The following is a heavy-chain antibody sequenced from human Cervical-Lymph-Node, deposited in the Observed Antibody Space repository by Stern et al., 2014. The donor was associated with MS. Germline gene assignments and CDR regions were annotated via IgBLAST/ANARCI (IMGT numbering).Heavy chain of an antibody. CDR1: GFTFDDYA. Sequence: EVQLEESGGALVQPGRSLRLSCAASGFTFDDYAMHWVRQAPGRGLAWVSGITWNSGNKAYADSVKGRFTISRDNAKNSLYLQMNSLRVEDTALYYCARDFRSGYSPYYLDYWGQGTLVTVSS. D-gene: IGHD3-22*01. V-gene: IGHV3-9*01. CDR2: ITWNSGNK. J-gene: IGHJ4*02. CDR3: ARDFRSGYSPYYLDY.